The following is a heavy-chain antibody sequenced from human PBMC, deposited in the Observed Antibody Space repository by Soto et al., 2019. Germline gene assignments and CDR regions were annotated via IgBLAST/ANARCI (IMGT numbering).Heavy chain of an antibody. CDR2: IYPGDSDT. V-gene: IGHV5-51*01. J-gene: IGHJ6*02. Sequence: GESLKISCKGSGYSFTSYWIGWVRQMPGKGLEWMGIIYPGDSDTRYSPSFQGQVTISADKSISTAFLKLTSVTAADTAVYYCARGEWFRRGYGLDVWGRGTTVTVSS. CDR1: GYSFTSYW. CDR3: ARGEWFRRGYGLDV. D-gene: IGHD3-3*01.